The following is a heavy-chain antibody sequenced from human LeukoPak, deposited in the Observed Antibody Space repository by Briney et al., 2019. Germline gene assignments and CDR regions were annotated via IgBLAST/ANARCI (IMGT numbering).Heavy chain of an antibody. CDR1: GYSLTSYW. CDR2: IYPGDSDT. CDR3: ARPKDSSGYPLPPDAFDI. V-gene: IGHV5-51*01. D-gene: IGHD3-22*01. J-gene: IGHJ3*02. Sequence: GESLKISRKGSGYSLTSYWIGWVRQMPGKGLEWMGIIYPGDSDTRYSPSFQGQVTISADKSISTAYLQWSSLKASDTAMYYCARPKDSSGYPLPPDAFDIWGQGTMVTVSS.